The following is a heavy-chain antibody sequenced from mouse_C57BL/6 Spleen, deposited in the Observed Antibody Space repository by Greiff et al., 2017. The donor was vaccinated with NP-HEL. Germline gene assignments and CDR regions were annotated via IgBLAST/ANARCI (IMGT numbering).Heavy chain of an antibody. CDR1: GYTFTDYE. D-gene: IGHD2-1*01. J-gene: IGHJ2*01. V-gene: IGHV1-15*01. CDR3: TRPPFYYGNYDFDY. Sequence: QVQLKQSGAELVRPGASVTLSCKASGYTFTDYEMHWVKQTPVHGLEWIGAIDPETGGTAYNQKFKGKAILTADKSSSTAYMELRSLTSEDSAVYYCTRPPFYYGNYDFDYWGQGTTLTVSS. CDR2: IDPETGGT.